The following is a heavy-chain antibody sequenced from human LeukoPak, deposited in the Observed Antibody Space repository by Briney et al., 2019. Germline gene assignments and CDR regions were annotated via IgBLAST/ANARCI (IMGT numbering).Heavy chain of an antibody. V-gene: IGHV4-59*08. CDR3: ARLIGSSSSGYYGAFDI. D-gene: IGHD3-22*01. Sequence: SETLSLTCTVSGGSISSYYWSWIRQPPGKGLEWIGYIYYSGSTNYNPSLKSRVTISVDTSKNQFSLKLSSVTAADTAVYYCARLIGSSSSGYYGAFDIWAKGQWSPSLQ. J-gene: IGHJ3*02. CDR2: IYYSGST. CDR1: GGSISSYY.